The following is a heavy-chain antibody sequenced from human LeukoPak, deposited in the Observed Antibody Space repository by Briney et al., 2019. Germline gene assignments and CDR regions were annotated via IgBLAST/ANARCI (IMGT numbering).Heavy chain of an antibody. Sequence: SETLSLTCAVYGGSFSGYYWSWIRQPPGKGLEWIGEINHSGSTNYNPSLKSRVTISVDTSKNQFSLKLSSVTAADTAVYYCARGLGYYYGSGSYYNRYYYMDVWGKGTTVTVSS. V-gene: IGHV4-34*01. D-gene: IGHD3-10*01. CDR1: GGSFSGYY. J-gene: IGHJ6*03. CDR3: ARGLGYYYGSGSYYNRYYYMDV. CDR2: INHSGST.